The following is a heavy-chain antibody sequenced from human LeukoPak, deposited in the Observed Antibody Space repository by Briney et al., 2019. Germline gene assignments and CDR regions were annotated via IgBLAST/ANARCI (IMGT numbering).Heavy chain of an antibody. J-gene: IGHJ5*02. D-gene: IGHD3-3*01. Sequence: ASVKVSCKASGYTFTSYGISWVRQAPGQGLEWMGWISAYNGNTNYAQKLHGRATKTTDTSTSTAYMELRSLRSDDTDVYYFARVGSLYYDFWSGYYSNGFDPWGQGTLVTVSS. CDR3: ARVGSLYYDFWSGYYSNGFDP. V-gene: IGHV1-18*01. CDR1: GYTFTSYG. CDR2: ISAYNGNT.